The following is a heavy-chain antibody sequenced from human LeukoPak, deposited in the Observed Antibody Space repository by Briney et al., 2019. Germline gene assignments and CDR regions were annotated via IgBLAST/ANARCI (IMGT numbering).Heavy chain of an antibody. D-gene: IGHD1-1*01. J-gene: IGHJ5*02. CDR1: GGTFSSYA. CDR2: IIPIFGTA. CDR3: ARAIYWNDVANWFDP. Sequence: SVKVSCKASGGTFSSYAISWVRQAPGQGLEWMGAIIPIFGTANYAQRFQGRVTITADESTSTAYMELSSLRSEDTAVYYCARAIYWNDVANWFDPWGQRTLVTVSS. V-gene: IGHV1-69*13.